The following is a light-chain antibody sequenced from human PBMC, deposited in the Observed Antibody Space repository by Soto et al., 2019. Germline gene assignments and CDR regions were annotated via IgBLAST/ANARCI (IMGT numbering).Light chain of an antibody. J-gene: IGLJ1*01. V-gene: IGLV2-23*01. CDR2: DGS. CDR3: CSYAGSSTYV. Sequence: QSALTQPASVSGSPGQSITISCTGTSNDVGSYNLVSWYQQHPGKAPKLMSYDGSKRPSGVSNRFFGSKSGNTASLTISGLQPEDEADYYCCSYAGSSTYVFGTGTKLTVL. CDR1: SNDVGSYNL.